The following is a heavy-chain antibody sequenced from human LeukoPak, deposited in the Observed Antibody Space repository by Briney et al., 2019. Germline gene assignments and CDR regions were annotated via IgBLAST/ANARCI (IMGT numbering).Heavy chain of an antibody. Sequence: PGGSLRLSCAASGFTFSSYWMSWVRQAPGKGLEWVANIKQDGSEKYYVDSVKGRFTISRDNAKNSLYLQMNSLRAEDTAVYYCAREGGDYCSGGSCYSYYYYYYMDVWGKGTTVTISS. J-gene: IGHJ6*03. CDR3: AREGGDYCSGGSCYSYYYYYYMDV. V-gene: IGHV3-7*01. D-gene: IGHD2-15*01. CDR1: GFTFSSYW. CDR2: IKQDGSEK.